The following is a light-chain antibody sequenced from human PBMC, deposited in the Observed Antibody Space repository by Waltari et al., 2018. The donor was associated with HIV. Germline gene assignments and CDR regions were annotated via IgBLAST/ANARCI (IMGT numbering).Light chain of an antibody. J-gene: IGKJ3*01. CDR3: LQSLHTPRFS. CDR2: LAS. V-gene: IGKV2-28*01. CDR1: QSLLHNNGNNY. Sequence: DIVLTQSPLSLPAAPGESASISCRASQSLLHNNGNNYVDWYVQKPGQSPQLLIYLASHRTSGVPERFSGSGSGTNFTMKLTRVEAEDVGTYYCLQSLHTPRFSFGPGTKVDI.